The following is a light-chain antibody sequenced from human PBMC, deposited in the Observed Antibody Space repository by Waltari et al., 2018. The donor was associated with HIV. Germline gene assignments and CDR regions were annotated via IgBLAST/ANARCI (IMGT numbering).Light chain of an antibody. CDR3: LLAYSGASWV. Sequence: QAVVTQEPSLTVSPGGTVTLTCGYSTGAVTSGHYPYWFQQQPGQAPTTLIFDTSNKHSGTPARFSGSLLGGKAARTLSGAQPEDEAEYYCLLAYSGASWVFGGGTKVTVL. J-gene: IGLJ3*02. CDR1: TGAVTSGHY. CDR2: DTS. V-gene: IGLV7-46*01.